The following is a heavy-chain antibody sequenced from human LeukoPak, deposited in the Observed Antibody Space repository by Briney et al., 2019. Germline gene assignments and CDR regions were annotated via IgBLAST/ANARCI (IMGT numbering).Heavy chain of an antibody. D-gene: IGHD5-12*01. V-gene: IGHV3-33*06. J-gene: IGHJ4*02. CDR2: IWYDGSNK. CDR3: AKVVFFGYTGEDLFDY. Sequence: PGRSLRLSCAASGFTFSSYGMHWVRQAPGKGLEWVAVIWYDGSNKYYADSVKGRFTISRDNSKNTLYLQMNSLRAEDTAVYYCAKVVFFGYTGEDLFDYWGQGTLVTVSS. CDR1: GFTFSSYG.